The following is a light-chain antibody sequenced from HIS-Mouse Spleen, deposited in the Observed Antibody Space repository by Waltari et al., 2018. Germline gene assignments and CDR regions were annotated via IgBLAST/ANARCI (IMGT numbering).Light chain of an antibody. V-gene: IGLV1-40*01. J-gene: IGLJ3*02. CDR1: SSNIGARYG. CDR2: GNS. CDR3: QSYDSSLSGWV. Sequence: QSVLTQPPSVSGAPGQRVTISCTGSSSNIGARYGVPWYQQLPGTAPKPPIYGNSNRPSGVPDRFSGSKSGTSASLAITGLQAEDEADYYCQSYDSSLSGWVFGGGTKLTVL.